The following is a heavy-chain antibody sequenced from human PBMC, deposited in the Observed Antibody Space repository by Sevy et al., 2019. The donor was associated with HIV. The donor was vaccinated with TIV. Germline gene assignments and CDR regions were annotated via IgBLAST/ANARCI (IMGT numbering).Heavy chain of an antibody. J-gene: IGHJ4*02. CDR1: GFTFSSYS. CDR2: ISSSSSYI. CDR3: ARDRAYCGGDCYSSPNYFDY. V-gene: IGHV3-21*01. Sequence: GGSLRLSCAASGFTFSSYSMNWVRQAPGKGLEWVSSISSSSSYIYYAHSVKGRFTISRDNAKNSLYLQMNSLRAEDTAVYYCARDRAYCGGDCYSSPNYFDYWGQGTLVTVSS. D-gene: IGHD2-21*02.